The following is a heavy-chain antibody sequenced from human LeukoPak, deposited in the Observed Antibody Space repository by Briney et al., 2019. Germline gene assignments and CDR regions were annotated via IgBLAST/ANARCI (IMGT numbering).Heavy chain of an antibody. J-gene: IGHJ4*02. Sequence: ASVKVSCKAPGYTFTSYGISWVRQAPGQGLEWMGWISAYNGNTNYAQKLQGRVTMTTDTSTSTAYMELRSLRSDDTAVYYCARDPAEYNGSSDHFDYWGQGTLVTVSS. V-gene: IGHV1-18*01. CDR2: ISAYNGNT. CDR3: ARDPAEYNGSSDHFDY. CDR1: GYTFTSYG. D-gene: IGHD1-26*01.